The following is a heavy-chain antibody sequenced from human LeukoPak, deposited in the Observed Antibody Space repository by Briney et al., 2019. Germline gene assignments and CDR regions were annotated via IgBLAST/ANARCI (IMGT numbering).Heavy chain of an antibody. J-gene: IGHJ6*03. V-gene: IGHV4-39*01. CDR3: ARHGYYYYMDV. Sequence: KPSETLSLTCTVSGGSISSSSYYWGWIRRPPVKGLEWIGSIYYSGSTYYNPSLKSRVTISVDTSKNQFSLKVSSVTAADTAVYSCARHGYYYYMDVWGKGTTVTVSS. CDR2: IYYSGST. CDR1: GGSISSSSYY.